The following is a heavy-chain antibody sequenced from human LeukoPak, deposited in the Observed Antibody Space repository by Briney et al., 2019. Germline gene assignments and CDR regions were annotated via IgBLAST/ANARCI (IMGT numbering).Heavy chain of an antibody. Sequence: HPGRSLRLSCAASGFTFSSYAMHWVRQAPGKGLEWVAVISYDGSNKYYADSVKGRFTISRDNSKNTLYLQMNSLRAGDTAVYYCARAYSGSYDYFDYWGQGTLVTVSS. J-gene: IGHJ4*02. CDR3: ARAYSGSYDYFDY. CDR1: GFTFSSYA. D-gene: IGHD1-26*01. V-gene: IGHV3-30-3*01. CDR2: ISYDGSNK.